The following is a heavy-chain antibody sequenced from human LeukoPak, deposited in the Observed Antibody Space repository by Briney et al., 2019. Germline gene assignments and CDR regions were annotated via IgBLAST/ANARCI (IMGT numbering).Heavy chain of an antibody. CDR3: AISGGYWAWAH. J-gene: IGHJ4*02. CDR2: ISGSAST. D-gene: IGHD1-26*01. Sequence: GGSLRLSCAASGFTFGIYAMSWVRQAPGKGLEWVSGISGSASTYYADSVKGRFTISRDNSKNTLYLQMSSLRAEDTAVYYCAISGGYWAWAHWGQGTLVTVSS. CDR1: GFTFGIYA. V-gene: IGHV3-23*01.